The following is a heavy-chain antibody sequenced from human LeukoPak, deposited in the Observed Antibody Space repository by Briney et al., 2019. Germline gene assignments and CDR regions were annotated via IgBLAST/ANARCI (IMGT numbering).Heavy chain of an antibody. CDR3: ARTPYYYDSSGYSSPPYNWFDP. V-gene: IGHV1-69*13. Sequence: GASVKVSCKASGDTFSRYAISWVRQAPGQGLKWMGGIIPIFGTADYAQKFQGRVTITADESTSTACMELSSLRSEDTAVYYCARTPYYYDSSGYSSPPYNWFDPWGQGTLVTVSS. CDR1: GDTFSRYA. D-gene: IGHD3-22*01. CDR2: IIPIFGTA. J-gene: IGHJ5*02.